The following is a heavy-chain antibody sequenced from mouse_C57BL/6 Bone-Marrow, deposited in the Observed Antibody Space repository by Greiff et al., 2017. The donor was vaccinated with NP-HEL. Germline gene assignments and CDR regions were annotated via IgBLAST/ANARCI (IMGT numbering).Heavy chain of an antibody. CDR1: GFTFTDYY. V-gene: IGHV7-3*01. Sequence: EVHLVESGGGLVQPGGSLSLSCAASGFTFTDYYMSWVRQPPGKALEWLGFIRNKANGYTTEYSASVKGRFTISRDNSQSILYLQMNALRAEDSATYYCASFCYAMDYWGQGTSVTVSS. CDR2: IRNKANGYTT. J-gene: IGHJ4*01. CDR3: ASFCYAMDY.